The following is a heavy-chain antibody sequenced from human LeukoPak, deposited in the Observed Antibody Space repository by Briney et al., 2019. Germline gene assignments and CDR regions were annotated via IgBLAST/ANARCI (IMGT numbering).Heavy chain of an antibody. V-gene: IGHV3-30-3*01. CDR2: ISYDGSNK. CDR3: ASAIRGSSWYGLDFYYMDV. Sequence: GGSLRLSCAAPGFTFSSYAMHWVRQAPGKGLEWVAVISYDGSNKYYADSVKGRFTISRDNSKNTLYLQMNSLRAEDTAVYYCASAIRGSSWYGLDFYYMDVWGKGTTVTVSS. CDR1: GFTFSSYA. J-gene: IGHJ6*03. D-gene: IGHD6-13*01.